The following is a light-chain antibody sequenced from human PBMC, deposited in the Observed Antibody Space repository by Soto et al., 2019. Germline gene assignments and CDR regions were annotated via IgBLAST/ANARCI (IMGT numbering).Light chain of an antibody. CDR2: EGS. V-gene: IGLV2-23*01. CDR3: CSFARTSPHGV. J-gene: IGLJ3*02. CDR1: SSDIGSHNF. Sequence: QSALTQPASVSGSPGQSITISCTGSSSDIGSHNFVSWYQQHPGKVPKPMIYEGSRRPSGVSDRFSGSKSGNTASLTISGLQAEDEADYYCCSFARTSPHGVFGGGTKLTVL.